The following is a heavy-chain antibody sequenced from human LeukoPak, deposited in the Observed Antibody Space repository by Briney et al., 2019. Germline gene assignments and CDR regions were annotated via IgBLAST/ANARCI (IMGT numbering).Heavy chain of an antibody. D-gene: IGHD6-19*01. J-gene: IGHJ4*02. CDR3: ARDRAVSYFDY. Sequence: TGGSLRLSCAASGFSFTMYGMHWVRQAPGKGLEWVAVIWFDGSNKYYADSVMGRFTISRDNSKNTLYLQMNSLRVEDTAVYYCARDRAVSYFDYWGQGTLVTVSS. V-gene: IGHV3-33*08. CDR1: GFSFTMYG. CDR2: IWFDGSNK.